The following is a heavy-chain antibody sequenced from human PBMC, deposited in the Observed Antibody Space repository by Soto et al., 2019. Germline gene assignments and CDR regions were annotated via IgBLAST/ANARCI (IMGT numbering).Heavy chain of an antibody. V-gene: IGHV2-5*02. Sequence: QITLTESGPTLVKPTQTLTLTCTFSGFSFSTSAVGVGWIRQPPGKALEWLALIYWDDDKRYSPFLKSRLAITKDTSTNPVVLTMTNMDPVDTGTYYCAHLSWAASGTRYYFDYWGQGTLVTVSS. D-gene: IGHD6-13*01. CDR1: GFSFSTSAVG. CDR2: IYWDDDK. J-gene: IGHJ4*02. CDR3: AHLSWAASGTRYYFDY.